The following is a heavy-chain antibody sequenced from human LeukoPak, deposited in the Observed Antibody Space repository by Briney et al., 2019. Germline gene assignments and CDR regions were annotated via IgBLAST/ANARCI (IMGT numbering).Heavy chain of an antibody. CDR2: INHSGST. Sequence: SKTLSLTCAVYGDSFSDHYWSWIRQPPGKALEWIGEINHSGSTNYNPSLKSRVTISVDTSVRQFFLRLSPVTAADTAVYYCARERASNNYYNWFDPWGQGTQVTVSS. V-gene: IGHV4-34*01. CDR3: ARERASNNYYNWFDP. CDR1: GDSFSDHY. J-gene: IGHJ5*02. D-gene: IGHD1-1*01.